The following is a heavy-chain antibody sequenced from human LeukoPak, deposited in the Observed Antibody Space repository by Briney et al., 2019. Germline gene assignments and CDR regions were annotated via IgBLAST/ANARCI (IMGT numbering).Heavy chain of an antibody. J-gene: IGHJ3*02. CDR2: ISSGSTYI. D-gene: IGHD3-10*01. CDR3: TREGVDVFDI. CDR1: GFTFSSYS. V-gene: IGHV3-21*01. Sequence: GGSLRLSCAASGFTFSSYSMNWVRQAPGKGLEWVSSISSGSTYIYYADSVKGRFTISRDNTKNSLYLQMNSLRAEDTAVYYCTREGVDVFDIWGQGTMVTVSS.